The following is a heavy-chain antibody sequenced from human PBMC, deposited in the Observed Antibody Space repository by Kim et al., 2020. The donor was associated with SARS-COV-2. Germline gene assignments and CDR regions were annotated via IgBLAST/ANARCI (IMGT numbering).Heavy chain of an antibody. V-gene: IGHV3-7*03. Sequence: GGSLRLSCAASGFTFSSRCMTWVRQAPGKGLEWVATIKPDGNDKYYADSVKGRFTISRDNAKNSLSLQVNSLRVEDTAFYYCARDVDCRGQGTLVTVSS. CDR1: GFTFSSRC. CDR2: IKPDGNDK. CDR3: ARDVDC. J-gene: IGHJ4*02.